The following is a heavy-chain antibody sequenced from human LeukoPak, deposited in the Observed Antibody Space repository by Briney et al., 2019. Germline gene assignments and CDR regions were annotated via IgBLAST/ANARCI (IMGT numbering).Heavy chain of an antibody. Sequence: GGSLRLSCAASRFTLSSYGIHWVRQAPGKGLQWVAAISDDGGNKYYSDSMKGRFTISRDNSQNLLYLQMNSLRTEDTAVYYCAIIGAAGGTTSAKKFDDWGQGTLVTVSS. J-gene: IGHJ4*02. V-gene: IGHV3-30*03. CDR2: ISDDGGNK. CDR3: AIIGAAGGTTSAKKFDD. D-gene: IGHD1-14*01. CDR1: RFTLSSYG.